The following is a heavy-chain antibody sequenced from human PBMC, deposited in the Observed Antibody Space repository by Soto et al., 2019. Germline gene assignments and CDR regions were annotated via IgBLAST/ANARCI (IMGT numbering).Heavy chain of an antibody. CDR1: GFTFSNYW. D-gene: IGHD3-16*01. CDR2: IKQDGSEK. V-gene: IGHV3-7*01. Sequence: VQLVESGGGLVQPGGSLGLSCAASGFTFSNYWMSWVRQAPGKGPEWVANIKQDGSEKNYVDSVEGRFTISRDNAKNSLYLQMNSLRAEDTAVYYCATYAHHTFDSWGQGTLVTVSS. CDR3: ATYAHHTFDS. J-gene: IGHJ5*01.